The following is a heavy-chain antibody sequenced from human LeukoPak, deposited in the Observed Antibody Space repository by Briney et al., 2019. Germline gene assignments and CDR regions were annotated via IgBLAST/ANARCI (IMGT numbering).Heavy chain of an antibody. CDR1: GFTFSSYS. CDR2: ISSSSSYI. V-gene: IGHV3-21*01. CDR3: TRLTTMISGTVDY. D-gene: IGHD3-22*01. J-gene: IGHJ4*02. Sequence: PGGSLRLSCAASGFTFSSYSMNWVRQAPGKGLEWVSSISSSSSYIYYADSVKGRFTISRDNAKNSLYLQMNSLRAEDTAVYYCTRLTTMISGTVDYWGQGTLVTVSS.